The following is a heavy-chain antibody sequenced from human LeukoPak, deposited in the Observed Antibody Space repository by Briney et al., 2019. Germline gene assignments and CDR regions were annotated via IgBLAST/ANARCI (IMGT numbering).Heavy chain of an antibody. Sequence: KPSETLSLTCTVSGGSISSYYWSWIRQPPGKGLEWIGYIYYSGSTNYNPSLKSRVTISVDTSKNQFSLKLSSVTAADTAVYYCARVPAVAGTLFDPWGQGTLVTVSS. D-gene: IGHD6-19*01. CDR2: IYYSGST. CDR1: GGSISSYY. V-gene: IGHV4-59*01. CDR3: ARVPAVAGTLFDP. J-gene: IGHJ5*02.